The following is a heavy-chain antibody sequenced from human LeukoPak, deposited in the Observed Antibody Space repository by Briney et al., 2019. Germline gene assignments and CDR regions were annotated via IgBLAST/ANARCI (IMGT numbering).Heavy chain of an antibody. J-gene: IGHJ4*02. Sequence: SGGSLRLSCAASGFTFSSYAMSWVPQAPGKRLEWGSYISSSSSTIYYADSVKGRFTIYRDNAKNSLYLQMNSVRAEDTAVYYCARPNSYWGQGTLVTVSS. V-gene: IGHV3-48*01. CDR1: GFTFSSYA. CDR3: ARPNSY. D-gene: IGHD4/OR15-4a*01. CDR2: ISSSSSTI.